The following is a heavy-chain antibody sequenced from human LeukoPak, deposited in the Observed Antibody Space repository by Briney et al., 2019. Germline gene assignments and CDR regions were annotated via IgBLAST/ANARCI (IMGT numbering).Heavy chain of an antibody. V-gene: IGHV3-30*18. J-gene: IGHJ4*02. CDR3: AKEGGNTMIDYYFDY. D-gene: IGHD3-22*01. Sequence: QAGGSLRLSCAASGFTFSSYGMHWVRQAPGKGLEWVAVISYDGSNKYYADSVKGRFTISRDNSKNTLYLQMNSLRAEDTAVYYCAKEGGNTMIDYYFDYWGQGTLVTVSS. CDR1: GFTFSSYG. CDR2: ISYDGSNK.